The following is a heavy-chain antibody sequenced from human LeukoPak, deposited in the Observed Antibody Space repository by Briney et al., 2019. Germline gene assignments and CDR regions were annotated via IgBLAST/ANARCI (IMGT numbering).Heavy chain of an antibody. J-gene: IGHJ4*02. Sequence: PGGSLRLSCAASGFTVSSNYMSWVRQAPGKGLEWVSLIYSGGSTYYADSVKGRFTISRDNSKNTLYLQMNSLRAEDTAVYYCAKTSVTTRGPCDYWGQGTLVTVSS. D-gene: IGHD4-11*01. CDR3: AKTSVTTRGPCDY. V-gene: IGHV3-66*01. CDR2: IYSGGST. CDR1: GFTVSSNY.